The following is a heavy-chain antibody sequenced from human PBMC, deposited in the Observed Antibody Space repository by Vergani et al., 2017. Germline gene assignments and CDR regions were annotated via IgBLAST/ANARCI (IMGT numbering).Heavy chain of an antibody. D-gene: IGHD2/OR15-2a*01. CDR1: GFDFSSYI. CDR2: VSTGTKSQ. V-gene: IGHV3-48*01. CDR3: AREERSNTSPFVGD. J-gene: IGHJ4*02. Sequence: QLVESGGGWVQPGGSLRLSCVVSGFDFSSYIMNWVRQAPGKGLEWVSFVSTGTKSQSYAESVKGRFTISRDSAKNSLYLQMDSLRAEDTAVYYCAREERSNTSPFVGDWGQGTLVTV.